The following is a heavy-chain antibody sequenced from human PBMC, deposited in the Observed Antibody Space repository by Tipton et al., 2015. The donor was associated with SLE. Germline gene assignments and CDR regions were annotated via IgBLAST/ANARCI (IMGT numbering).Heavy chain of an antibody. CDR3: ARAATAISPFDY. J-gene: IGHJ4*02. V-gene: IGHV4-59*01. D-gene: IGHD2-2*02. Sequence: TLSLTCTVSGGSISGYYWSWIRQPPGKGLEWIGYIYYSGSTNYNPSLKSRVTISVDTSKNQFSLKLSSVTGADTAVYYCARAATAISPFDYWGQGTLVTVSS. CDR2: IYYSGST. CDR1: GGSISGYY.